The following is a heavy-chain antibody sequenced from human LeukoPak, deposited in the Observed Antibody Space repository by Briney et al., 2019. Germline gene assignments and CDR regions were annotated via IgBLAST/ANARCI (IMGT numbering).Heavy chain of an antibody. CDR1: GYSISSGYY. Sequence: SSETLSLTCAVSGYSISSGYYWGWIRQPPGKGLEWIGSIYHSGSTYYNPSLKSRVTISVDTSKNQFSLKLSSVTAADTAVYYCARDHPYCSGGSCYSKYNVLYFDYWGQGTLVTVSS. D-gene: IGHD2-15*01. CDR2: IYHSGST. CDR3: ARDHPYCSGGSCYSKYNVLYFDY. V-gene: IGHV4-38-2*02. J-gene: IGHJ4*02.